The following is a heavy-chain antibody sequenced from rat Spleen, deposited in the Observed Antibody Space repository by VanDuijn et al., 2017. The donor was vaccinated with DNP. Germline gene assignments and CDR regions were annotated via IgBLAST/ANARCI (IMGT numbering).Heavy chain of an antibody. CDR3: TTDFERGY. Sequence: EVQLVESGGGLVQPGRSLKLSCAASGFTFSDYSMAWVRQAPKKGLEWVASITASGGGTSYRDSVKGRFTISRDNAKSTLYLQMDSLRSEDTATYYCTTDFERGYWGQGVMVTVSS. V-gene: IGHV5-19*01. CDR2: ITASGGGT. CDR1: GFTFSDYS. D-gene: IGHD1-11*01. J-gene: IGHJ2*01.